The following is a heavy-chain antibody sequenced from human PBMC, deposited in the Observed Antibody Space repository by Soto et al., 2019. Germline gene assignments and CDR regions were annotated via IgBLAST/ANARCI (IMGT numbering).Heavy chain of an antibody. D-gene: IGHD6-13*01. Sequence: PGESLKISCAASGFTFSGYGLGWVRQAPGKGLECLSLISGSGDKTYYADSVKGRFTISRDNPRNTLYLQMNSLGAEDTAVYYCMRRTAASGVADYWGRGTLVTVSS. CDR1: GFTFSGYG. V-gene: IGHV3-23*01. CDR2: ISGSGDKT. J-gene: IGHJ4*02. CDR3: MRRTAASGVADY.